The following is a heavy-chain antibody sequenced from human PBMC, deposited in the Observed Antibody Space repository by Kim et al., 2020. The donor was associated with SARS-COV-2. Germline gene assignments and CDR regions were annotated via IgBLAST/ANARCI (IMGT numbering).Heavy chain of an antibody. CDR3: AKFRAYYYDSRGAFDI. V-gene: IGHV3-23*01. J-gene: IGHJ3*02. Sequence: SVKGRFTISRDNSKNTLYLQMNSLRAEDTAVYYCAKFRAYYYDSRGAFDIWGQGTMVTVSS. D-gene: IGHD3-22*01.